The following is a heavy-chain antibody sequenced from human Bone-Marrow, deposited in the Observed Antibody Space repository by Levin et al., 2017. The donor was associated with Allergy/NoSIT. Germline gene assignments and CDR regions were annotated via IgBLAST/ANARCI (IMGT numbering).Heavy chain of an antibody. J-gene: IGHJ4*02. CDR3: ARGTIGSLSGTGFDY. CDR1: GYTFNTFG. CDR2: ISTYNGNT. V-gene: IGHV1-18*01. D-gene: IGHD6-13*01. Sequence: ASVKVSCKASGYTFNTFGITWVRQAPGQGLEWMGWISTYNGNTFYAQHLRGRVTMTTDTSTTTAYMELTSLRSDDTAVYYCARGTIGSLSGTGFDYWGQGTLVTVSS.